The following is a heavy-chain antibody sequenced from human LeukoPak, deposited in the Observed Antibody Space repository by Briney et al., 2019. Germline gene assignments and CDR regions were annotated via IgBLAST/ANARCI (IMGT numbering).Heavy chain of an antibody. CDR2: INSDGSST. D-gene: IGHD2-15*01. V-gene: IGHV3-74*01. CDR1: GFAFSSYW. Sequence: GGSLRLSCAASGFAFSSYWMHWVRHAPGKGLVWVSRINSDGSSTSYADSVKGRFTISRDNAKNTLYLQMNSLRAEDTAVYYCARGTVVVVAATRVWYYYYMDVWGKGTTVTVSS. J-gene: IGHJ6*03. CDR3: ARGTVVVVAATRVWYYYYMDV.